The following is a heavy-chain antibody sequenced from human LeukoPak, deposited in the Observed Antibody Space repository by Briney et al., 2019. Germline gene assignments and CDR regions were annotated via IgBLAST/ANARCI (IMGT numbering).Heavy chain of an antibody. CDR2: VSYDGDT. V-gene: IGHV4-59*01. Sequence: SETLSLTCTVSGGSITSYYWSWIRQPPGKGLEWIGYVSYDGDTNYNPSLKSRVTISKDTSRKQFFLKLKSVTAADTAVYYCARTTTSFDDWGQGTLVIVSS. CDR3: ARTTTSFDD. J-gene: IGHJ4*02. D-gene: IGHD2-2*01. CDR1: GGSITSYY.